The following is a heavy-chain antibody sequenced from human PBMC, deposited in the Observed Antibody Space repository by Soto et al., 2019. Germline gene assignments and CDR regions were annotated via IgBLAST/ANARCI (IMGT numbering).Heavy chain of an antibody. Sequence: EVQLVESGGGLVQPGGSLRLSCAASGFTFSDHYMDWVRQAPGKGLEWVGRSKNKADSYTTEYAASVKVRFTISRDGSNNSLFLRMNSMKTGDTAVYYCTVWGSGNDFGAAWGQGILVTVSS. CDR1: GFTFSDHY. CDR2: SKNKADSYTT. J-gene: IGHJ4*02. D-gene: IGHD3-10*01. CDR3: TVWGSGNDFGAA. V-gene: IGHV3-72*01.